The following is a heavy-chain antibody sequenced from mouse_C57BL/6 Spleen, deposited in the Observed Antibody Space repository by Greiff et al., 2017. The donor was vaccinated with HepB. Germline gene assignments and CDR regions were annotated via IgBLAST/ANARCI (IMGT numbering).Heavy chain of an antibody. CDR2: INPNYGTT. CDR3: SIYGGSSDYYAMDY. J-gene: IGHJ4*01. D-gene: IGHD1-1*01. Sequence: EVQLQQSGPELVKPGASVKISCKASGYSFTDYNMNWVKQSNGKSLEWIGVINPNYGTTSYNQKFKGKATLTVDQSSSTAYMQLNSLTSEDSAVYYCSIYGGSSDYYAMDYWGQGTSGTVSS. V-gene: IGHV1-39*01. CDR1: GYSFTDYN.